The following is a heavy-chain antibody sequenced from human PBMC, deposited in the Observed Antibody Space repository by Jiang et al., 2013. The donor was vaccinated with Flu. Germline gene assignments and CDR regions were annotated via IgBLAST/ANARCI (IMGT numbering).Heavy chain of an antibody. D-gene: IGHD3-3*01. J-gene: IGHJ6*03. Sequence: KPSETLSLTCTVSGGSISSHYWSWIRQPPGKGLEWIGYIYYSGSTNYNPSLKSRVTISVDTSKNQFSLKLSSVTAADTAVYYCARRGEHWSGHIYYYYMDVWGKGTTVTVSS. CDR2: IYYSGST. CDR3: ARRGEHWSGHIYYYYMDV. CDR1: GGSISSHY. V-gene: IGHV4-59*11.